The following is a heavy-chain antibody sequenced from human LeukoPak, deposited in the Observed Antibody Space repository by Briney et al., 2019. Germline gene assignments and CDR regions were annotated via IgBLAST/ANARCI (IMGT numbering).Heavy chain of an antibody. V-gene: IGHV4-4*07. CDR1: GGSISSYY. Sequence: PSETLSLTCTVSGGSISSYYWSWIRQPAGKGLEWIGRIYTSGSTNYNPSLKSRVTMSVDTSKNQFSLKLSSVTAADTAVYYCARAPRKAAEEGYYFDYWGQGTLVTVSS. J-gene: IGHJ4*02. D-gene: IGHD2-15*01. CDR3: ARAPRKAAEEGYYFDY. CDR2: IYTSGST.